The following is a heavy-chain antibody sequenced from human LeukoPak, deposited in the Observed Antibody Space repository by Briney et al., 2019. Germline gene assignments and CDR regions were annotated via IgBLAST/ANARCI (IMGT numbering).Heavy chain of an antibody. J-gene: IGHJ4*02. CDR3: ARPPYDILTSYTEYYFDY. V-gene: IGHV1-2*02. CDR1: GYTFTGYY. Sequence: ASVKVSCKASGYTFTGYYMHWVRQAPGQGLEWMGWINPNSGGTNYAQKWQGRVTRTRDTSISTAYMELSRLRSDDTAVYYCARPPYDILTSYTEYYFDYWGQGTLVTVSS. D-gene: IGHD3-9*01. CDR2: INPNSGGT.